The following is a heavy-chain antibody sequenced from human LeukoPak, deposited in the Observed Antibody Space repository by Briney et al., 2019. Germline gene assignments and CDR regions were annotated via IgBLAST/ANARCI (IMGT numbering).Heavy chain of an antibody. CDR1: GGSISSYY. J-gene: IGHJ3*02. D-gene: IGHD1-26*01. CDR2: IYYSGST. V-gene: IGHV4-59*12. Sequence: SETLSLTCTVSGGSISSYYWSWIRQPPGKGLEWIGYIYYSGSTNHNPSLKSRVTISVDTSKNQFSLKLSSVTAADTAVYYCARDGVMGVSDAFDIWGQGTMVTVSS. CDR3: ARDGVMGVSDAFDI.